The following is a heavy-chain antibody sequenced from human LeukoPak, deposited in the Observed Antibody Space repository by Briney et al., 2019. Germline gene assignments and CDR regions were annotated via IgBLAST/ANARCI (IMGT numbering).Heavy chain of an antibody. J-gene: IGHJ6*03. D-gene: IGHD3-10*01. V-gene: IGHV3-7*03. CDR2: IKKDGSEK. CDR3: ARVGLTMDRGVVTYYYYMDV. Sequence: GGSLRLSCAASGFTFSSHWMSWVRQAPGKGLEWVANIKKDGSEKYYVDAVKGRFTISRDNAKTSLYLQMNSLQAEDTAVYYCARVGLTMDRGVVTYYYYMDVWGKGTTVIVSS. CDR1: GFTFSSHW.